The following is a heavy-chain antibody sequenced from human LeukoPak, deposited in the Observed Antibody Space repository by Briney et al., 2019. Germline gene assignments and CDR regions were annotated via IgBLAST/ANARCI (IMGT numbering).Heavy chain of an antibody. CDR3: ARGTPYCSSASCYNY. V-gene: IGHV1-8*01. D-gene: IGHD2-2*02. CDR2: MNPNSANT. CDR1: GYTFTSYD. J-gene: IGHJ4*02. Sequence: ASVKVSCKASGYTFTSYDINWVRQAAGQGLEWMGWMNPNSANTGYAQRFQGRVTMNRNTSMSTAYMELSSLTTEDTAVYYCARGTPYCSSASCYNYWGQGTLVTVSS.